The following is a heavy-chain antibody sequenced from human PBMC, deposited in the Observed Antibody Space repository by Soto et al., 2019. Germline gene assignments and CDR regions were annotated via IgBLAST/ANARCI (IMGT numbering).Heavy chain of an antibody. J-gene: IGHJ4*02. CDR3: ASVPLTTVTTKFGYFDY. CDR1: GGSFSGYY. D-gene: IGHD4-17*01. V-gene: IGHV4-34*01. CDR2: INHSGST. Sequence: QVQLQQWGAGLLKPSETLSLTCAVYGGSFSGYYWSWIRQPPGKGLEWIGEINHSGSTNYNPSLKSRVTISVDTSNNQFSLKLSSVTAADTAVYYFASVPLTTVTTKFGYFDYWGQGTLVTVSS.